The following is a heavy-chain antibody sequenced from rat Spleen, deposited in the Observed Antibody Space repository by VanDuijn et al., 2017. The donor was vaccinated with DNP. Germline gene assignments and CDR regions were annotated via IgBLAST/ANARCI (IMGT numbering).Heavy chain of an antibody. V-gene: IGHV5-58*01. CDR3: LKHLDA. CDR1: GFSLTSYN. J-gene: IGHJ4*01. Sequence: VQLKESGPGLVQPSQTRSLTCTVAGFSLTSYNVHRVRQPPGKGLEWCASIKTGGGSTYYPASVKGRFTISRDNAENTVYLQMNSLRSEDTATYYCLKHLDAWGQGTSVTVSS. CDR2: IKTGGGST.